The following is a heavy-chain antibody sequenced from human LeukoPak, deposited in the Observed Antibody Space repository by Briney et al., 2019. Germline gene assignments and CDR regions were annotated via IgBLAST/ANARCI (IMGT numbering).Heavy chain of an antibody. CDR2: INNDGSST. D-gene: IGHD6-19*01. CDR1: GLTFSRDW. CDR3: RAVAGPDDF. V-gene: IGHV3-74*01. Sequence: VGSLRLSCAASGLTFSRDWMHWVRQALGKGQVWVSRINNDGSSTTYADSVKGRFTISRDTAKNTLFLQMNSLRDEDTAVHYCRAVAGPDDFWGQGTLVSVSS. J-gene: IGHJ4*02.